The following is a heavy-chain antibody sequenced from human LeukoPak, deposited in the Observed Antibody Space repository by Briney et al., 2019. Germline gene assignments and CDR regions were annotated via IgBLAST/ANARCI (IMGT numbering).Heavy chain of an antibody. CDR1: GYSFTSYW. CDR2: IYPGDSDT. CDR3: ARRGEGYYDSSAYYYVGAAFDI. D-gene: IGHD3-22*01. Sequence: GESLKISCKGSGYSFTSYWIGWVRQMPGKGLEWMGIIYPGDSDTRYSPSFQGQVTISADKSISTAYLQWSSLKASDTAMYYCARRGEGYYDSSAYYYVGAAFDIWGQGTMVAVSS. V-gene: IGHV5-51*01. J-gene: IGHJ3*02.